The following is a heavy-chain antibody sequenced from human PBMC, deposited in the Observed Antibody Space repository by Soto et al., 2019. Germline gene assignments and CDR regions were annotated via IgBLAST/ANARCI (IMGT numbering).Heavy chain of an antibody. Sequence: GASVKVSCKASGYTFTSYGISWVRQAPGQGLEWMGWISAYNGNTNYAQKLQGRVTMTTDTSTSTAYMELRSLRSDDTAVYYCARLYCSGGSCQYYYYYYGMDVWGQGTTVTVSS. D-gene: IGHD2-15*01. V-gene: IGHV1-18*01. CDR3: ARLYCSGGSCQYYYYYYGMDV. CDR2: ISAYNGNT. CDR1: GYTFTSYG. J-gene: IGHJ6*02.